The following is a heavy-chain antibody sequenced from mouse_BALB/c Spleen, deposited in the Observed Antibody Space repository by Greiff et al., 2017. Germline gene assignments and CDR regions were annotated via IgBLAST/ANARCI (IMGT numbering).Heavy chain of an antibody. CDR1: GFSLTSYG. D-gene: IGHD1-1*01. J-gene: IGHJ4*01. V-gene: IGHV2-9*02. CDR3: ARDRGVFIPYYAMDY. Sequence: VKLMESGPGLVAPSQSLSITCTVSGFSLTSYGVHWVRQPPGKGLEWLGVIWAGGSTNYNSALMSRLSISKDNSKSQVFLKMNSLQTDDTAMYYCARDRGVFIPYYAMDYWGQGTSVTVSS. CDR2: IWAGGST.